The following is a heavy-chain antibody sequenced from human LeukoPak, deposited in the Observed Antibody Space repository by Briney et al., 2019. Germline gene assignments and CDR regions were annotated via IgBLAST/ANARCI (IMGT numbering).Heavy chain of an antibody. J-gene: IGHJ4*02. V-gene: IGHV3-21*01. CDR1: GFTFSSYS. CDR3: AKEKMLLFDY. CDR2: ISSSSSYI. Sequence: PGGSLRLSCAASGFTFSSYSMNWVRQAPGKGLEWVSSISSSSSYIYYADSVKGRFTISRDNSKNTLYLQMNSLRAEDTAVYYCAKEKMLLFDYWGQGTLVTVSS. D-gene: IGHD3-10*01.